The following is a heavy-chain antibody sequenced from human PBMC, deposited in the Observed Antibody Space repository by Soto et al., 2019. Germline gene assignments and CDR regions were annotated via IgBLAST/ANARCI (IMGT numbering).Heavy chain of an antibody. J-gene: IGHJ4*02. CDR2: ISAYNGNT. V-gene: IGHV1-18*01. CDR1: GYTFTSYG. CDR3: ARDLSLVVVAATLKVCLAY. D-gene: IGHD2-15*01. Sequence: ASVKVSCKASGYTFTSYGISWVRQAPGQGLEWMGWISAYNGNTNYAQKLQGRVTMTTDTSTSTAYMELRSLRSDDTAVYYCARDLSLVVVAATLKVCLAYWGQGTLVTVSS.